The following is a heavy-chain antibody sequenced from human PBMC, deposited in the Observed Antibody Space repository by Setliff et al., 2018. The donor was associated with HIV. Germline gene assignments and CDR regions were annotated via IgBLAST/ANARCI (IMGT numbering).Heavy chain of an antibody. D-gene: IGHD1-1*01. CDR1: GGSFNKYA. CDR2: ISPILGTT. J-gene: IGHJ3*02. CDR3: ARAARGGLQYGPTGHSFDI. Sequence: SVKVSCKAAGGSFNKYAISWVRQAPGQGLEWVGGISPILGTTNSGPRFHGRVTITADKSTNTVYIELSSLRAEDTALYYCARAARGGLQYGPTGHSFDIWGQGTMVTVSS. V-gene: IGHV1-69*10.